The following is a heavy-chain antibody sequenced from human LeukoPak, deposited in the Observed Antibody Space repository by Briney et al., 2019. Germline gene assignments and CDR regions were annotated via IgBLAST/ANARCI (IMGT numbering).Heavy chain of an antibody. CDR2: INPSGGST. Sequence: ASVKVSCKASGYTFTSYYMHWVRQAPGQGLEWMGLINPSGGSTSYAQKFQGRVTMTRDTSTSTVYMELSSLRSEDTAVYYCARGYYGSGSPYYLDYWGQGTLVTVSS. V-gene: IGHV1-46*01. CDR3: ARGYYGSGSPYYLDY. J-gene: IGHJ4*02. D-gene: IGHD3-10*01. CDR1: GYTFTSYY.